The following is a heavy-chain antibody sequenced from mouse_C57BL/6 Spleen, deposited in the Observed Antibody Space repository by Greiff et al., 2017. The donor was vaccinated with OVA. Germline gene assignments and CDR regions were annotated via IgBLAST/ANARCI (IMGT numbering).Heavy chain of an antibody. Sequence: VQLQQSGAELVRPGASVKLSCKASGYTFTDYYINWVKQRPGQGLEWIARIYPGSGNTYYNEKFKGKATLTAEKSSSTAYMQLSSLTSEDSAVYFCARSAGSSDYAMDYWGQGTSVTVSS. V-gene: IGHV1-76*01. J-gene: IGHJ4*01. CDR1: GYTFTDYY. CDR3: ARSAGSSDYAMDY. CDR2: IYPGSGNT. D-gene: IGHD1-1*01.